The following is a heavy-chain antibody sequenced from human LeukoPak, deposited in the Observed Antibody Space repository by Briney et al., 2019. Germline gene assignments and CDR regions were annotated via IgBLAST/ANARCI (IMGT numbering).Heavy chain of an antibody. D-gene: IGHD1-26*01. CDR1: GFTFSTYS. V-gene: IGHV3-21*01. Sequence: GGSLRLSCAASGFTFSTYSMNWVRQAPGKGLKWVSSISYSSTYIYYADSVKGRFTISRDNAKNSLYLQMNSLRAEDTAVYYCASTPSVGNYYPWYFDLWGRGTLVTVSS. CDR3: ASTPSVGNYYPWYFDL. J-gene: IGHJ2*01. CDR2: ISYSSTYI.